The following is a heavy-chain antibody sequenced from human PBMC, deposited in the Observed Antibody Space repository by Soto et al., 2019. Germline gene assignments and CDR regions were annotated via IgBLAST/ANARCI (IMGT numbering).Heavy chain of an antibody. Sequence: GGSLRLSCTTSGFTFGDYAMGWFRQAPGKGLEWVSFIRAKAYGGATAYAASVKGRFTISRDDSRNIAYLQMDSLITEDTGVYYCSKDLISRVAAFDSWGQGTPVTVSS. CDR1: GFTFGDYA. CDR2: IRAKAYGGAT. V-gene: IGHV3-49*03. CDR3: SKDLISRVAAFDS. D-gene: IGHD6-19*01. J-gene: IGHJ4*02.